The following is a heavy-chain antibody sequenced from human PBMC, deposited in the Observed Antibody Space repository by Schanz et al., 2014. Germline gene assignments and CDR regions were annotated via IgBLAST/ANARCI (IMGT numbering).Heavy chain of an antibody. V-gene: IGHV3-48*01. CDR3: ASPPISVAGRLADY. Sequence: EVQLVESGGGLVQPGGSLRLSCAASAFIFRSYSMHWVRQAPGKGLEWVSYISRSSSTIYYADSVRGRFTISRDNAKNSLYLQMNSLRAEDTAVYYCASPPISVAGRLADYWGQGILVAVSS. CDR2: ISRSSSTI. D-gene: IGHD6-19*01. J-gene: IGHJ4*02. CDR1: AFIFRSYS.